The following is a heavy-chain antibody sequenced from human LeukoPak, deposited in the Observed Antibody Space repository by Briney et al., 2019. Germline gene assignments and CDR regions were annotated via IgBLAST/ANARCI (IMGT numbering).Heavy chain of an antibody. CDR2: IYSAGST. V-gene: IGHV3-66*01. Sequence: GGSLRLSCAGSGLSVSYNYMTWVRQAPGKGLEWVSVIYSAGSTYYADSAKGRFTISGGSSKNTAYLQLTSLRVEDTAVYYCLWSYYNRPDQWGQGTLVTVSS. J-gene: IGHJ5*02. CDR3: LWSYYNRPDQ. D-gene: IGHD3-10*01. CDR1: GLSVSYNY.